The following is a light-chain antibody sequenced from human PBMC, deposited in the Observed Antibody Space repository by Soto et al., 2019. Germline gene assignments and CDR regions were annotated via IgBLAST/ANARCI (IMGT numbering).Light chain of an antibody. CDR3: QQRSNWPWM. CDR1: QSVRNY. V-gene: IGKV3-11*01. Sequence: EIVLTQSPATLSLSPGERATLSCRASQSVRNYLAWYQQKPGQAPRLLIYDASNRATGIPGRFSGSGSGTDFTLTISSLEPEDFAVYYCQQRSNWPWMFGQGTNVEIK. J-gene: IGKJ1*01. CDR2: DAS.